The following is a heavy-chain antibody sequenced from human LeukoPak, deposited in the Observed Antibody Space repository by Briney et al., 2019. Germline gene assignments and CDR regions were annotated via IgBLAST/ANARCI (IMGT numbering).Heavy chain of an antibody. CDR1: GYTFTGYY. Sequence: ASVKVSCKASGYTFTGYYMHWVRQAPGQGLEWMGIINPSGGSTTYAQKFRGRLTMTRDMSTSTVYMELSSLRSEDTAVYYCAGGSRPVYNLLTGKRYFDYWGQGTLLTVSS. V-gene: IGHV1-46*01. D-gene: IGHD3-9*01. CDR2: INPSGGST. J-gene: IGHJ4*02. CDR3: AGGSRPVYNLLTGKRYFDY.